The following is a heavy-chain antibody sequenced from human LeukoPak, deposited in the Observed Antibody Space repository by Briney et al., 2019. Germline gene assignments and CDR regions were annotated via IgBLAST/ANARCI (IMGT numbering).Heavy chain of an antibody. Sequence: SQILSLTCGISGDSVSSNRAAWNWIRQSPSRGLEWLGRTYYRSKWNTQYAVSVKSRISINPDTSKNQFSLQLNSVTPEDTAVYYCARGTRALWNGDVFDIWGQGTMVTVSS. J-gene: IGHJ3*02. D-gene: IGHD1-1*01. V-gene: IGHV6-1*01. CDR2: TYYRSKWNT. CDR3: ARGTRALWNGDVFDI. CDR1: GDSVSSNRAA.